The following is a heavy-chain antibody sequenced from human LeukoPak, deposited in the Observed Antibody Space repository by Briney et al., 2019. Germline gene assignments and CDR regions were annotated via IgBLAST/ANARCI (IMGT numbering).Heavy chain of an antibody. CDR1: GYSISSGYY. Sequence: SETLSLTCTVSGYSISSGYYWGWIRQPPGKGLEWIGSIYHSGSTYYNPSLQSRVTMSVDTSKNQFSLKLSSVTAADTAVYYCARDEMEHHGSYYDFWGQGILVSVSS. J-gene: IGHJ4*02. CDR3: ARDEMEHHGSYYDF. CDR2: IYHSGST. D-gene: IGHD1/OR15-1a*01. V-gene: IGHV4-38-2*02.